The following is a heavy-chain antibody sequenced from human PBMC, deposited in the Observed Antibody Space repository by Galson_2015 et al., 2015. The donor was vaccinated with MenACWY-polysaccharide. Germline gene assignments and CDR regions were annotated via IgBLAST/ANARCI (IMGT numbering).Heavy chain of an antibody. CDR2: IGGSGTT. D-gene: IGHD2-15*01. V-gene: IGHV3-23*01. J-gene: IGHJ5*02. CDR3: AKANSGGICTSGWACWFDP. Sequence: SLRLSCAASGFTFTNYAMNWVRQAPGKGLEWVSSIGGSGTTYYADSVKGRFTISRDNSKNMVYLQMNSLRPEDTAIYYCAKANSGGICTSGWACWFDPWGQGSLVIVSS. CDR1: GFTFTNYA.